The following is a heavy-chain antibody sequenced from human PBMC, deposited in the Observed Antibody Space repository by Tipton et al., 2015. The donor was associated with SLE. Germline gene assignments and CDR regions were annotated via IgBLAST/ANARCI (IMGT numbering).Heavy chain of an antibody. D-gene: IGHD2-8*01. CDR3: ARGIGVGFASLMY. J-gene: IGHJ4*02. V-gene: IGHV3-21*01. CDR1: GFTFSSYS. Sequence: GSLRLSRAASGFTFSSYSMNWVRQAPGKGLEWVSSISSSSSYIYYADSVKGRFTISRDNAKNSLYLQMNSLRAEDTAVYYCARGIGVGFASLMYWGQGTLVTVSS. CDR2: ISSSSSYI.